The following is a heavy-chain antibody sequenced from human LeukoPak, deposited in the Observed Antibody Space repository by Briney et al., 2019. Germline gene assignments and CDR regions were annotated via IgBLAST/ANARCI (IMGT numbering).Heavy chain of an antibody. CDR2: ISTDNGNT. CDR1: GYTFTSYD. D-gene: IGHD3-22*01. J-gene: IGHJ4*02. CDR3: ARDEFGSIVVIIRGISGLDY. V-gene: IGHV1-18*01. Sequence: ASVKVSCKASGYTFTSYDINWVRQATGQGLEWMGWISTDNGNTNYAQKFQGRVTMTTDTSTSTAYMEVRGLRSDDTAVYYCARDEFGSIVVIIRGISGLDYWGQGTLVTVSS.